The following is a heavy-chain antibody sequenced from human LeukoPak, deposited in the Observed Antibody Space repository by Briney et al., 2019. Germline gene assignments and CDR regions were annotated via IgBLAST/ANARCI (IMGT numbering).Heavy chain of an antibody. CDR1: GGSISSSSYY. V-gene: IGHV4-39*07. J-gene: IGHJ4*02. Sequence: SETLSLTCTVSGGSISSSSYYWGWIRQPPGKGLEWIGSIYYSGSTYYNPSLKSRVTISVDTSKNQFSLKLSSVTAADTAVYYCARVEVPNGDYDPYYFDYWGQGTLVTVSS. D-gene: IGHD4-17*01. CDR2: IYYSGST. CDR3: ARVEVPNGDYDPYYFDY.